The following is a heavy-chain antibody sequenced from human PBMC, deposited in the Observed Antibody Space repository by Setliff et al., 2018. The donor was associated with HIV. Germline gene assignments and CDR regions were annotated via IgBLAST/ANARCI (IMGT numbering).Heavy chain of an antibody. CDR2: VSSSAKTI. V-gene: IGHV3-48*03. CDR1: GFTFSSYE. Sequence: GGSLRLSCTASGFTFSSYEVNWVRQAPGKGLEWVSYVSSSAKTIYYVDSVKGRFTISRDNAQNSLYLQMNSLRAEDTAVYYCARKEVIGPRRLYYYLDLWGRGTLVTSPQ. D-gene: IGHD6-6*01. J-gene: IGHJ2*01. CDR3: ARKEVIGPRRLYYYLDL.